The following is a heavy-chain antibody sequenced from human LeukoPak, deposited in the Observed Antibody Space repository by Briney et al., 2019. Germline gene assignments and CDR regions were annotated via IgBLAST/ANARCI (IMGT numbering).Heavy chain of an antibody. CDR1: GGSISSYY. D-gene: IGHD3-22*01. Sequence: PETLSLTCTVSGGSISSYYWSWIRQPPGKGLEWIGYIYYSGSTNYNPSLKSRVTISVDTSKNQFSLKLSSVTAADTAVYYCVRRSYYYDSSGYYSVFDYWGQGTLVTVSS. V-gene: IGHV4-59*08. J-gene: IGHJ4*02. CDR3: VRRSYYYDSSGYYSVFDY. CDR2: IYYSGST.